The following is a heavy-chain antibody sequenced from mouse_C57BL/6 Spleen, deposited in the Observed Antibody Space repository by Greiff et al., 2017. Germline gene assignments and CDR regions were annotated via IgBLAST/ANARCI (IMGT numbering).Heavy chain of an antibody. V-gene: IGHV5-4*03. CDR2: ISDGGSYT. J-gene: IGHJ1*03. D-gene: IGHD1-1*01. Sequence: EVMLVESGGGLVKPGGSLKLSCAASGFTFSSYAMSWVRQTPEKRLEWVATISDGGSYTYYPDNVKGRFTISRDNAKNNLYLQMSHLKSEDTAMYYCARIYYYGSSPYWYFDVWGTGITVTVSS. CDR1: GFTFSSYA. CDR3: ARIYYYGSSPYWYFDV.